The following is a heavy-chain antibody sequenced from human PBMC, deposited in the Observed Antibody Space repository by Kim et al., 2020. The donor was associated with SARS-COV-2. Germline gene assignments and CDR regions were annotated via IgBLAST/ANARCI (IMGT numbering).Heavy chain of an antibody. CDR2: ISYDGSNK. D-gene: IGHD3-9*01. Sequence: GGSLRLSCAASGFTFSSYGMHWVRQAPGKGLEWVAVISYDGSNKYYADSVKGRFTISRDNSKNTLYLQMNSLRAEDTAVYYCARATELRYFDWQDDAFD. CDR1: GFTFSSYG. J-gene: IGHJ3*02. CDR3: ARATELRYFDWQDDAFD. V-gene: IGHV3-33*05.